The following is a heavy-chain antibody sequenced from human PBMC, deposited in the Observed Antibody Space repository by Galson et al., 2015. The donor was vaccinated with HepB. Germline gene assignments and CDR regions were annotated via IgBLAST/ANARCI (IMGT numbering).Heavy chain of an antibody. CDR2: ISYDGSNK. D-gene: IGHD3-22*01. CDR1: GFTFSSYG. V-gene: IGHV3-30*18. J-gene: IGHJ4*02. Sequence: SLRLSCAASGFTFSSYGMHWVRQAPGKGLERVAVISYDGSNKYYADSVKGRFTISRDNSKNTLYLQMNSLRAEDTAVYYCAKDYGARYYDSSGYLDYWGQGTLVTVSS. CDR3: AKDYGARYYDSSGYLDY.